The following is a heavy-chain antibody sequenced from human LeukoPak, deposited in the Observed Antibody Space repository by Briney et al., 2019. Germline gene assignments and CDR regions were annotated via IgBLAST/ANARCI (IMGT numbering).Heavy chain of an antibody. CDR2: ISWNSGSI. J-gene: IGHJ2*01. V-gene: IGHV3-9*03. CDR1: GFTLDDYA. Sequence: PGRSLRLSCAASGFTLDDYAMHWVRQAPGKGLEWVSGISWNSGSIGYADSVKGRFTISRDNAKNTLYLQMNSLRAEDMALYYCAKDIGYQLLAGYFDLWGRGTLVTVSS. CDR3: AKDIGYQLLAGYFDL. D-gene: IGHD2-2*01.